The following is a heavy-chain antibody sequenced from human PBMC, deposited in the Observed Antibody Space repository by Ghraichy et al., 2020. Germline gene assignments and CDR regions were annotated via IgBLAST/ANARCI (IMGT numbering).Heavy chain of an antibody. J-gene: IGHJ6*02. V-gene: IGHV4-59*01. CDR2: IYYSGST. CDR3: ARDRVYSSGLPGMVGGMDV. D-gene: IGHD6-19*01. CDR1: GGSISSYY. Sequence: SETLSLTCTVSGGSISSYYWSWIRQPPGKGLEWIGYIYYSGSTNYNPSLKSRVTISVDTSKNQFSLKLSSVTAADTAVYYCARDRVYSSGLPGMVGGMDVWGQGTTVTVSS.